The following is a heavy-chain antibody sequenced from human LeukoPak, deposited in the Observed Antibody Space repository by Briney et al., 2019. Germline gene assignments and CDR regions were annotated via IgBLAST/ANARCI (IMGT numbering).Heavy chain of an antibody. V-gene: IGHV4-59*08. D-gene: IGHD6-6*01. CDR2: IYYSGST. CDR3: ARGAHIAARPFDY. J-gene: IGHJ4*02. CDR1: GGSISSYY. Sequence: SETLSLTCTVSGGSISSYYWSWIRQPPGKGLEWIGYIYYSGSTYYNPSLKSRVTISVDTSKNQFSLKLSSVTAADTAVYYCARGAHIAARPFDYWGQGTLVTVSS.